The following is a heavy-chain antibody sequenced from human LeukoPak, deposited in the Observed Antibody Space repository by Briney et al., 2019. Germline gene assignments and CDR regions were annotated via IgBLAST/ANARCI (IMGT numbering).Heavy chain of an antibody. CDR2: ISGSGGST. V-gene: IGHV3-23*01. CDR3: AKASEYDILTGNDAFDI. CDR1: GFTFSNYS. J-gene: IGHJ3*02. Sequence: GGSLRLSCAASGFTFSNYSMNWVRQAPGKGLEWVSAISGSGGSTYYADSVKGRFTISRDNSKNTLYLQMNCLRAEDTAVYYCAKASEYDILTGNDAFDIWGQGTMVTVSS. D-gene: IGHD3-9*01.